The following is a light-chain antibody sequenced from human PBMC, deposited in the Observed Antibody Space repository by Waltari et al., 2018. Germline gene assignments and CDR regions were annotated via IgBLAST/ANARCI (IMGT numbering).Light chain of an antibody. CDR1: SNDIGNSNH. J-gene: IGLJ2*01. Sequence: QPALTQPASVSGSPGQSITISCTGSSNDIGNSNHVCWSQQHPGQAPRLIISEVPGRPAGVSDRFSGSKSGNTASLTISGLQAEDEADYYCLSYTTRISFVFGGGTKLSVL. CDR2: EVP. CDR3: LSYTTRISFV. V-gene: IGLV2-23*02.